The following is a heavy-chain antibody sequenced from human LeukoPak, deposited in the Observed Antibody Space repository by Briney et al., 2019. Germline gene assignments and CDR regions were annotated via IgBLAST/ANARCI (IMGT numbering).Heavy chain of an antibody. V-gene: IGHV4-31*03. J-gene: IGHJ5*02. Sequence: SETLSLTCTVSGGSISSGGYYWSWIRQHPGKGLEWIGYIYYSGSTYYNPSLKSRVTISVDTSKNQFSLKLSSVTAADTAVYYCATYYYGSGTFDPWGLGTLVTVSS. D-gene: IGHD3-10*01. CDR1: GGSISSGGYY. CDR3: ATYYYGSGTFDP. CDR2: IYYSGST.